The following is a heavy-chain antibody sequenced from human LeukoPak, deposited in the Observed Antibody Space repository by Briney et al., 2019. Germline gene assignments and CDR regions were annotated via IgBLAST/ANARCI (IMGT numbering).Heavy chain of an antibody. J-gene: IGHJ3*02. D-gene: IGHD3-16*01. CDR1: GYSLTYYW. V-gene: IGHV5-51*01. CDR2: IYPDDSDT. Sequence: ESLKISCNGSGYSLTYYWIVWVRHMPGKGLEWMGIIYPDDSDTRYSPSFQGQVTISADKSISTAYLQWSSLKASDTAMYYCARIWPRAFDIWGQRTGVTVSS. CDR3: ARIWPRAFDI.